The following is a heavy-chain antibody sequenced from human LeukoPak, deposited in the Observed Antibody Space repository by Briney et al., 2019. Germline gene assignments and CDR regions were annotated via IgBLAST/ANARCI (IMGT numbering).Heavy chain of an antibody. D-gene: IGHD3-10*01. CDR3: ARTRLTRGTFDP. CDR1: GYTFTSYG. V-gene: IGHV1-18*01. CDR2: ISAYNGNT. Sequence: ASVKVSCKASGYTFTSYGISWVRQAPGQGLEWMGWISAYNGNTNYAQKLQGRVTMTTDISTSTAYMELRSLRSDDTAVYYCARTRLTRGTFDPWGQGTLVTVSS. J-gene: IGHJ5*02.